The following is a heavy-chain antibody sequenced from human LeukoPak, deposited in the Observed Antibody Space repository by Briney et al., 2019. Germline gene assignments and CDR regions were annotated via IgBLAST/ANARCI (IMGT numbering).Heavy chain of an antibody. V-gene: IGHV4-4*07. CDR3: ARASFGDPGYMDV. CDR2: IYTSGTI. CDR1: GGSISSYY. D-gene: IGHD2/OR15-2a*01. J-gene: IGHJ6*03. Sequence: SETLSLTCTVSGGSISSYYWSWIRQPAGTALEWIGRIYTSGTITYNPSLKSRVTISVDTSKNQFSLKLSSVTAADTAVYYCARASFGDPGYMDVWGKGTTVTISS.